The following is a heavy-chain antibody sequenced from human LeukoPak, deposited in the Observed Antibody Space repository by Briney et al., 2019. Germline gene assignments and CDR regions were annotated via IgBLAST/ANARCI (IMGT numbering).Heavy chain of an antibody. V-gene: IGHV4-34*01. CDR3: AKENILTFGGVIDPGYDS. Sequence: SETLSLTCAVYGGSFSGYYWSWIRQPPGKGLEWIGEINHSGSTNYNPSLKSRVTISVDTSKNQFSLKLSSVTAADTALYYCAKENILTFGGVIDPGYDSWGQGTLVTVSS. CDR2: INHSGST. J-gene: IGHJ4*02. D-gene: IGHD3-16*02. CDR1: GGSFSGYY.